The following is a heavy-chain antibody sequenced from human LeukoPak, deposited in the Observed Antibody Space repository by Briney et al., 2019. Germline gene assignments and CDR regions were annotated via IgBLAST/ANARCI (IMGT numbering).Heavy chain of an antibody. J-gene: IGHJ6*02. CDR2: SNPNSGGT. CDR3: ARVIAVAGTKYYGMDV. V-gene: IGHV1-2*02. CDR1: GYTFTGYY. D-gene: IGHD6-19*01. Sequence: ASVKVSCKASGYTFTGYYMHWVRQAPGQGLEWMGWSNPNSGGTNYAQKFQGRVTMTRDTSISTAYMELSRLRSDDTAVYYCARVIAVAGTKYYGMDVWGQGTTVTVSS.